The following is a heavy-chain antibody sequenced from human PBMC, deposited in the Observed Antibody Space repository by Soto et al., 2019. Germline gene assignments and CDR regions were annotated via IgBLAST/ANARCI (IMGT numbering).Heavy chain of an antibody. CDR2: FDPEDGET. CDR3: ATDRARVLRYFDWLLFGPDAFDI. J-gene: IGHJ3*02. V-gene: IGHV1-24*01. CDR1: GYTLTELS. D-gene: IGHD3-9*01. Sequence: GASVKVSCKVSGYTLTELSMHWVRQAPGKGLEWMGGFDPEDGETIYAQRFQGRVTMTEDTSTDTAYMELSSLRSEDTAVYYCATDRARVLRYFDWLLFGPDAFDILRHGTMVTVSS.